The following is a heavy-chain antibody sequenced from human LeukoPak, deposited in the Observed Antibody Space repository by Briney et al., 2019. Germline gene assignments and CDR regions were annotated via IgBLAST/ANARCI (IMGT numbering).Heavy chain of an antibody. CDR2: INHSGST. V-gene: IGHV4-34*01. J-gene: IGHJ4*02. Sequence: SETLSLTCAVYGGSFSGYYWSWIRQPPGKGLEWIGEINHSGSTNSNPSLKRRVTISVDTSKNQFSLKMSSVTAADTAVYYCARGIAVAGTGGPIFDYWGQGTLVTVSS. CDR3: ARGIAVAGTGGPIFDY. CDR1: GGSFSGYY. D-gene: IGHD6-19*01.